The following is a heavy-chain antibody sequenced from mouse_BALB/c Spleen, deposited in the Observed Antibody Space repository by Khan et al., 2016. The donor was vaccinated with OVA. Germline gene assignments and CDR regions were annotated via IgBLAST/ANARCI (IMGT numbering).Heavy chain of an antibody. J-gene: IGHJ3*01. CDR3: ARSPYGNFAY. Sequence: EVELVESGGGLVKPGGSLKLSCAASGFTFSTYAMSWVRQTPEKRLEWVATISSDGDYTYFPDNVTGRFTISRDNAKNTRCLQMTSLRSKDTAMYYCARSPYGNFAYWGQGTLVTVSA. D-gene: IGHD2-1*01. V-gene: IGHV5-9-3*01. CDR2: ISSDGDYT. CDR1: GFTFSTYA.